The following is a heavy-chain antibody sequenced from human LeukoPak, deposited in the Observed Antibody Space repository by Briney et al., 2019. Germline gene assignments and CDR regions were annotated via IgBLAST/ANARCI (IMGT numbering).Heavy chain of an antibody. D-gene: IGHD3-22*01. J-gene: IGHJ4*02. CDR3: AKAALTYYYDSSGYYFDY. CDR1: GFSFSIYG. V-gene: IGHV3-30*02. Sequence: GGSLRLSCAASGFSFSIYGMHWVRQAPGKGLEWVAFIRYDGTNKYYADSVKGRFTISRDNSKNTLYLQMNSLRAEDTAVYYCAKAALTYYYDSSGYYFDYWGQGTLVTVSS. CDR2: IRYDGTNK.